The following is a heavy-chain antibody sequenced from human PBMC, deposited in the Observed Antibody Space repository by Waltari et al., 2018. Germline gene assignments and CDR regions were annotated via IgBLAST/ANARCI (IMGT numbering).Heavy chain of an antibody. V-gene: IGHV4-59*01. D-gene: IGHD3-3*01. J-gene: IGHJ5*02. CDR3: ARTGTAFWNWFDP. Sequence: QVQLQESGPGLVKPSETLSVTCTVSGGSISSYYWHLTRQPPGKGLEWIGYIYYSGSTNYNPSLKSRVTISVDTSKNQFSLKLSSVTAADTAVYYCARTGTAFWNWFDPWGQGTLVTVSS. CDR1: GGSISSYY. CDR2: IYYSGST.